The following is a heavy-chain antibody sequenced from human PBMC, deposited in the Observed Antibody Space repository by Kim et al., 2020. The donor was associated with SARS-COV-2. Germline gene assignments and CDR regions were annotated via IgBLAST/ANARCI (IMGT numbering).Heavy chain of an antibody. Sequence: GGSLRLSCAASGFTFSSYSMNWVRQAPGKGLEWVSSISSSSSYIYYADSVKGRFTISRDNAKNSLYLQMNSLRAEDTAVYYCARVLCGGDCSGEGGNDYWGQGTLVTVSS. CDR1: GFTFSSYS. CDR2: ISSSSSYI. CDR3: ARVLCGGDCSGEGGNDY. D-gene: IGHD2-21*01. J-gene: IGHJ4*02. V-gene: IGHV3-21*01.